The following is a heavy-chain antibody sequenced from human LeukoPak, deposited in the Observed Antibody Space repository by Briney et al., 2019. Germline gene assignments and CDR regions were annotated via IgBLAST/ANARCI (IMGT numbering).Heavy chain of an antibody. V-gene: IGHV3-13*01. CDR3: VRERSGTSSDGFDI. D-gene: IGHD1-26*01. CDR1: GFTFSNYE. J-gene: IGHJ3*02. CDR2: IGIGGDT. Sequence: GGSLRLSRAGSGFTFSNYEMHWVRQVAGGGLEWVSAIGIGGDTFYTGSVKGRFTISRENAKNSFSLQMNSLSAGDTALYYCVRERSGTSSDGFDIWGQGTMVTVSS.